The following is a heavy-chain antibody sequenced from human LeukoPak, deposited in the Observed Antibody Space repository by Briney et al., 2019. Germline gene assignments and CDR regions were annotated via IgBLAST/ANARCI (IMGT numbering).Heavy chain of an antibody. CDR2: INPSGGST. Sequence: ASVKVSCKASGYTFTGYYMHWVRQAPGQGLEWMGWINPSGGSTSYAQKFQGRVTMTRDTSTSTVYMELSSLRSEDTAVYYCAREGGWGESEFDAFDIWGQGTMVTVSS. D-gene: IGHD1-26*01. CDR3: AREGGWGESEFDAFDI. CDR1: GYTFTGYY. J-gene: IGHJ3*02. V-gene: IGHV1-46*01.